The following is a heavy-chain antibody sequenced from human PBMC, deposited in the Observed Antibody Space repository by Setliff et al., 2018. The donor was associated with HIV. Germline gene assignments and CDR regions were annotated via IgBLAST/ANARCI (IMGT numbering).Heavy chain of an antibody. D-gene: IGHD1-1*01. V-gene: IGHV4-59*01. Sequence: NPSETLSLTCTVSGGSISSYYWSWIRQPPGKGLEWIGHISYSGSTNYNPSLKSRVTILVDTSKNHFSLKLTSVTAADTAVYYCARGPTRFYFDYWGQGTLVTVSS. CDR2: ISYSGST. CDR3: ARGPTRFYFDY. J-gene: IGHJ4*02. CDR1: GGSISSYY.